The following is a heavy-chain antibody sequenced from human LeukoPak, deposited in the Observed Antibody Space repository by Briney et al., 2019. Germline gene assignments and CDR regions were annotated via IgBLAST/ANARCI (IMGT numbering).Heavy chain of an antibody. CDR1: GGSISSSSYY. CDR2: IYYSGST. Sequence: SETLSLTCTVSGGSISSSSYYWGWIRQPPGKGLEWIGSIYYSGSTYYNPSLKSRVTISVDTSKNQFSLKLSSVTAADTAVYYCASGGAGQWLVLMNAFDIWGQGTMVTVSS. V-gene: IGHV4-39*07. D-gene: IGHD6-19*01. CDR3: ASGGAGQWLVLMNAFDI. J-gene: IGHJ3*02.